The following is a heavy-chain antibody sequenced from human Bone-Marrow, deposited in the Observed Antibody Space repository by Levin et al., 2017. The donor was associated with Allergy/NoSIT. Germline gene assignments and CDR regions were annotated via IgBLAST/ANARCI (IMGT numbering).Heavy chain of an antibody. Sequence: PGGSLRLSCAASGFTFNIFAMNWVRQAPGKGLEWVSSISSGSNYIYYADSVKGRFSMSRDNAKNSLYLQMNSLRAEDTALYYCARGYRYCTGGTCHSDAFDIWGQGTMVTVSS. CDR3: ARGYRYCTGGTCHSDAFDI. J-gene: IGHJ3*02. CDR2: ISSGSNYI. CDR1: GFTFNIFA. V-gene: IGHV3-21*06. D-gene: IGHD2-8*02.